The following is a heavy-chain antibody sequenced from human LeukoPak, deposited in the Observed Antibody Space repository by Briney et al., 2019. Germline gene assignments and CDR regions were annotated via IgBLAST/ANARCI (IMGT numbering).Heavy chain of an antibody. CDR1: GGSFSGYH. CDR2: INHSGST. V-gene: IGHV4-34*01. D-gene: IGHD3-3*01. Sequence: SETLSLTRAVYGGSFSGYHWSWIRQPPGKGLEWIGEINHSGSTNYNPSLKSRVTISVDTSKNQFSLKLSSVTAADTAVYYCARGKYDFWSGYSYYYYMDVWGKGTTVTVSS. J-gene: IGHJ6*03. CDR3: ARGKYDFWSGYSYYYYMDV.